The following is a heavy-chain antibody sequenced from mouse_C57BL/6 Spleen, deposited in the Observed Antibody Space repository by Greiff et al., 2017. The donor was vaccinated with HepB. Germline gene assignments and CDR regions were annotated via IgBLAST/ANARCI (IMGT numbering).Heavy chain of an antibody. J-gene: IGHJ4*01. Sequence: VQLQQPGAELVKPGASVKVSCKASGYTFTSYWMHWVKQRPGQGLEWIGRIHPSDSDTNYNQKFKGKATLTVDKSSSTAYMQLSSLTSDDSAVYYCAIDYSNPYAMDYWGQGTSVTVSS. CDR2: IHPSDSDT. CDR1: GYTFTSYW. D-gene: IGHD2-5*01. V-gene: IGHV1-74*01. CDR3: AIDYSNPYAMDY.